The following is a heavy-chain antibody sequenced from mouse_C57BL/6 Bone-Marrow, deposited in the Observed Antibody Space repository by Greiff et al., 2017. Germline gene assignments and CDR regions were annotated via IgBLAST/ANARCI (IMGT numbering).Heavy chain of an antibody. J-gene: IGHJ3*01. CDR3: AREGRWLSFAY. D-gene: IGHD2-3*01. CDR2: IWSGGST. Sequence: VQVVESGPGLVQPSQSLSITCTVSGFSLTSYGVHWVRQSPGKGLEWLGVIWSGGSTACNAAFISSLSISTDNSKSQLFFNMNSLQADDTAIYCCAREGRWLSFAYWGQGTLVTVSA. V-gene: IGHV2-2*01. CDR1: GFSLTSYG.